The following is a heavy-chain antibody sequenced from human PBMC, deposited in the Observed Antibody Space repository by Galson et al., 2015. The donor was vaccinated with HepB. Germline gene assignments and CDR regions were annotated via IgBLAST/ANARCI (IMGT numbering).Heavy chain of an antibody. D-gene: IGHD3-3*01. CDR2: INLNSGDT. J-gene: IGHJ4*02. Sequence: SVKVSCKASGYTFTDYYMHWVRQAPGQGLEWMGWINLNSGDTNYAQEFQDRVTMTRDTSISTAYMELNRLRPDDTAVYYCARGYYDFWSGYDKVDYPDIDYWGQGTLVTVSS. V-gene: IGHV1-2*02. CDR3: ARGYYDFWSGYDKVDYPDIDY. CDR1: GYTFTDYY.